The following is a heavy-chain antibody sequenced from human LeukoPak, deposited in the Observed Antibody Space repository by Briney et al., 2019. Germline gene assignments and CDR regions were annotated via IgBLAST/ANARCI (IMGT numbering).Heavy chain of an antibody. CDR1: GGSISSSSYY. D-gene: IGHD3-9*01. CDR3: ATSFDWLLYMDY. Sequence: SETLSLTCAVSGGSISSSSYYWGWIRQPPGKGLEWIGSIYYSGSTYYNPSLKSRVTISVDTSKNQFSLKLSSVTAADTAVYYCATSFDWLLYMDYWGQGTLVTVSS. V-gene: IGHV4-39*07. CDR2: IYYSGST. J-gene: IGHJ4*02.